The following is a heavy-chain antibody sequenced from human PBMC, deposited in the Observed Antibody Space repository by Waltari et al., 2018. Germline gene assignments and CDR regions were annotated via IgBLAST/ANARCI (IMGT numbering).Heavy chain of an antibody. D-gene: IGHD2-15*01. CDR3: VRDAIYGRRSFDS. Sequence: EVQLEESGGGLVQPGGSLRLSCAASGFTFNRYWMDWVRQAPGKGLEWVAIINQDGRETHYVEAVKGRFTNSRDNAKNALYLQVNSLRVEDTAIYYCVRDAIYGRRSFDSWGQGTPVTVSS. CDR1: GFTFNRYW. J-gene: IGHJ4*02. V-gene: IGHV3-7*03. CDR2: INQDGRET.